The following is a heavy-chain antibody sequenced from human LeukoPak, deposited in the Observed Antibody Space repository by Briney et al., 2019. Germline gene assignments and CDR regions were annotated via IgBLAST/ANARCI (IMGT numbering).Heavy chain of an antibody. CDR1: GYTFTSCG. V-gene: IGHV1-18*01. CDR3: ARGAGSSIAARPGRYNWFDP. Sequence: ASVKVSCKASGYTFTSCGISWVRQAPGQGLEWMGWISAYNGNTNYAQKLQGRVTMTTDTSTSTAYMELRSLRSDDTAVYYCARGAGSSIAARPGRYNWFDPWGQGTLVTVSS. D-gene: IGHD6-6*01. J-gene: IGHJ5*02. CDR2: ISAYNGNT.